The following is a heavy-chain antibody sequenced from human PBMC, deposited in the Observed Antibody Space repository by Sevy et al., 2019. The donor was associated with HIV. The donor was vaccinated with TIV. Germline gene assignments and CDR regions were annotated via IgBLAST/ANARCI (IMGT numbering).Heavy chain of an antibody. D-gene: IGHD6-13*01. V-gene: IGHV3-30*18. J-gene: IGHJ4*02. Sequence: GGSLRLSCAASRFTFSGYAMHWVRQAPGQGLKWVAAISYDGSIKYYADSVKDRFTISRDNSKNTLYLQMNSLRAEDTAVYYCAKDPGYSSDWYALAFYFDYWGQGTLVTVSS. CDR2: ISYDGSIK. CDR3: AKDPGYSSDWYALAFYFDY. CDR1: RFTFSGYA.